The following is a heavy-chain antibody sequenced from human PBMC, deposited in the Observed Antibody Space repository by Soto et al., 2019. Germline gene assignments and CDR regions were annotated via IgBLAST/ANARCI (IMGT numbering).Heavy chain of an antibody. Sequence: GASAKVSCKASGGTFSSYTISWVRQAPGQGLEWMGRIIPILGIANYAQKFQGRVTITADKSTSTAYMELSSLRSEDTAVYYCARDPNWNRAPSAFDIWGQGTMVTVSS. V-gene: IGHV1-69*04. CDR1: GGTFSSYT. CDR2: IIPILGIA. CDR3: ARDPNWNRAPSAFDI. D-gene: IGHD1-1*01. J-gene: IGHJ3*02.